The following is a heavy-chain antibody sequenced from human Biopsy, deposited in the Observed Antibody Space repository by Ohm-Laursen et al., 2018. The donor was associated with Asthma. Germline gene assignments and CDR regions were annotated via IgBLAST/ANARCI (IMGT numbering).Heavy chain of an antibody. D-gene: IGHD3-9*01. CDR2: INAGNGNT. V-gene: IGHV1-3*01. CDR1: GYTFINYA. CDR3: ARTYYDFLTGQVNDAFAL. Sequence: SVKVSCKPSGYTFINYAIHWVRQAPGQRLEWMGWINAGNGNTKYSQKFQGRVSITRDTSASTAYMELTSLRSEDTAAYYCARTYYDFLTGQVNDAFALWGQGTMVTVSS. J-gene: IGHJ3*01.